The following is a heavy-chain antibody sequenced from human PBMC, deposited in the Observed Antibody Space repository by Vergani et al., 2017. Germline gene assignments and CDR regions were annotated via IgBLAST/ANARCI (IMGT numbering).Heavy chain of an antibody. V-gene: IGHV3-48*02. CDR2: ISSGSSTI. D-gene: IGHD5-12*01. CDR1: GFTFSSYS. Sequence: EVQLVESGGGLVQPGGSLRLSCAASGFTFSSYSMHWVRQAPGKGLEWVSYISSGSSTIYYADSVKGRFTISRDNAKNSLYLQMNSLRDEDTAVYYCARDSQRWGWLRDFDYWGQGTLVTVSS. J-gene: IGHJ4*02. CDR3: ARDSQRWGWLRDFDY.